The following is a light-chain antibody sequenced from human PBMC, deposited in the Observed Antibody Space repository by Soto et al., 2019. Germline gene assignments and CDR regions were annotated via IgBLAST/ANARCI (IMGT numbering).Light chain of an antibody. CDR3: CSYAGSYSVV. CDR1: TSDVGGYNH. Sequence: QSALTQPPSVSGSPGQSVTISCTGTTSDVGGYNHVSWYQQHPGKAPTLMIYDVTKWPSGVPDRFSGSKSGNTASLTISGLRAEYEADYYCCSYAGSYSVVFGRGTKLTVL. J-gene: IGLJ3*02. CDR2: DVT. V-gene: IGLV2-11*01.